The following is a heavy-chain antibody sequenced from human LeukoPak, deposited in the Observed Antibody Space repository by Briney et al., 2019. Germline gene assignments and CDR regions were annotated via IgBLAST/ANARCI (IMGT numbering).Heavy chain of an antibody. CDR3: ARDRNRKKIMVRGYEDYGMDA. CDR2: IFYSGST. Sequence: SETLSLTCTVSGASIYGYYWSWIRQPPGKGLEWIGSIFYSGSTDYNPSLKSRVTISVDTSKNQFSLKLTPVTAADTAVYYCARDRNRKKIMVRGYEDYGMDAWGQGTTVTVS. CDR1: GASIYGYY. J-gene: IGHJ6*02. V-gene: IGHV4-59*01. D-gene: IGHD3-10*01.